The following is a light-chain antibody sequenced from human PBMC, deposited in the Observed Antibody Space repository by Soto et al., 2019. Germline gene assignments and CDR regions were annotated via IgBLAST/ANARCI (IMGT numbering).Light chain of an antibody. CDR3: QHCTTYPLT. Sequence: DIQMTQSPSTLSASVGDRVTITCRASRNISSWLAWYQQKPGKAPKLMIYKSSSLESGVPSSFRGTGSVTEFTLSIGSLRPDDFATYYCQHCTTYPLTFGGGTKVEIK. CDR2: KSS. CDR1: RNISSW. V-gene: IGKV1-5*03. J-gene: IGKJ4*01.